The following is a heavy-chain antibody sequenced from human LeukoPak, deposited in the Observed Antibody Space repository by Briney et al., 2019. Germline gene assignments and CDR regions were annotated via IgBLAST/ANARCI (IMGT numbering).Heavy chain of an antibody. Sequence: GGSLRLSCAASGFTVSSNYMSWVRQAPGKGLEWVSVIYSGGSAYYADSVKGRFTISRDNSKNTLYLQMNSLRAEDTAVYYCARSVRERRYFDWLPPTNWFDPWGQGTLVTVSS. J-gene: IGHJ5*02. CDR3: ARSVRERRYFDWLPPTNWFDP. V-gene: IGHV3-53*01. CDR1: GFTVSSNY. CDR2: IYSGGSA. D-gene: IGHD3-9*01.